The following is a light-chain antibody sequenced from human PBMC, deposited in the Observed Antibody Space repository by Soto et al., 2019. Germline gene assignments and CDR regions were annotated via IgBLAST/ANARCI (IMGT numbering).Light chain of an antibody. Sequence: DIQMTQSPSSLSASVGDRVTITCRASQSISNYLNWYQQKPGKAPKLLVYAASSLQSGVPSRFSDSGSGTDFTLTISSLQPEDFATYYCQQSYSTPPTFGQGTKVEIK. CDR3: QQSYSTPPT. CDR1: QSISNY. V-gene: IGKV1-39*01. J-gene: IGKJ1*01. CDR2: AAS.